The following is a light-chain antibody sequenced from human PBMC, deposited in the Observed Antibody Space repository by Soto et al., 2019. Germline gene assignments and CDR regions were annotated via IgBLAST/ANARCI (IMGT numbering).Light chain of an antibody. CDR1: SSNIGAGFD. CDR2: DNN. CDR3: QSYDSSLSSYV. Sequence: QSVLTQPPSVSAAPGQRVTISCTGTSSNIGAGFDVHWYHQLPGAAPKLLIYDNNRRPSGVPDRFSGSKSGTSASLAIAGLQAEDEADYYCQSYDSSLSSYVFGPGTKVTVL. V-gene: IGLV1-40*01. J-gene: IGLJ1*01.